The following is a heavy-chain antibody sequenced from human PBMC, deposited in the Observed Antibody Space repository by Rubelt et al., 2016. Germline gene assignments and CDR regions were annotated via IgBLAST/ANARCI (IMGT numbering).Heavy chain of an antibody. Sequence: GWVRQMPGKGLEWMGIIYPGDSDTRYSPSFQGQVTISADKSISTAYLQWSSLKASDTAMYYCARSAELRDYYYGMDVWGQGTTVTVSS. D-gene: IGHD1-7*01. CDR2: IYPGDSDT. J-gene: IGHJ6*02. V-gene: IGHV5-51*01. CDR3: ARSAELRDYYYGMDV.